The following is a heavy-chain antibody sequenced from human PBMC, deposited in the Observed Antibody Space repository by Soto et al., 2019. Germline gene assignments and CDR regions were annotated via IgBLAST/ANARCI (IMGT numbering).Heavy chain of an antibody. J-gene: IGHJ6*02. Sequence: QVHLVQSGAEVKKPGSSVNISCKASGGTFGTYGLNWVRQFPGQGLEWMGGIIPASDTENYAQKFQGRVTLTADKSTNMAHMQMDSLTSDDTTVYYCATSVTAGTYGNYGLDVWGQGTTVTVS. CDR1: GGTFGTYG. CDR3: ATSVTAGTYGNYGLDV. D-gene: IGHD5-18*01. V-gene: IGHV1-69*14. CDR2: IIPASDTE.